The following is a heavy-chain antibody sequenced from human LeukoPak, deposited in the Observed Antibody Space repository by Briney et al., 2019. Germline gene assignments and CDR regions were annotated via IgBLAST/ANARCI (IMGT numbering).Heavy chain of an antibody. CDR3: ASGSYYYY. Sequence: GGSLRLSCAASGFNFNSYTMSWVRQAPGKGLEWVSVIYSGGSTYYADSVKGRFTISRDNSKNTLYLQMNSLRAEDTAVYYCASGSYYYYWGQGTLVTVSS. CDR1: GFNFNSYT. J-gene: IGHJ4*02. D-gene: IGHD1-26*01. V-gene: IGHV3-53*01. CDR2: IYSGGST.